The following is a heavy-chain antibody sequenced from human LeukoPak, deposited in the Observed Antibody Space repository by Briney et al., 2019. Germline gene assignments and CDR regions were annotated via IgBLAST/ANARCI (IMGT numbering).Heavy chain of an antibody. CDR2: IDPSNDDT. CDR3: AKGAEIDL. Sequence: VASVKVSCKASGYTFTDHSIHWVRQAPGQGLEWMGYIDPSNDDTNYAPKFHGRVTMTGDTSIRTAYMELSRLKSDDTAVYYCAKGAEIDLWGQGTLVTVSS. D-gene: IGHD3-16*01. V-gene: IGHV1-2*02. J-gene: IGHJ5*02. CDR1: GYTFTDHS.